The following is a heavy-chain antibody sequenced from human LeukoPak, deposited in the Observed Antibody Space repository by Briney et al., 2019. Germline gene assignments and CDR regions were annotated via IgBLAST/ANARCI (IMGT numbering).Heavy chain of an antibody. D-gene: IGHD3-3*01. Sequence: ASVKVSCKASGYTFTSYDIHWVRQATGQGLEWMGRMNPNRGDTDYAQKFQGRVTMTRDTSISTAYMELSRLRSDDTAVYYCAPTYYDFWSGSITLPFDYWGQGTLVTVSS. V-gene: IGHV1-2*06. CDR3: APTYYDFWSGSITLPFDY. CDR1: GYTFTSYD. CDR2: MNPNRGDT. J-gene: IGHJ4*02.